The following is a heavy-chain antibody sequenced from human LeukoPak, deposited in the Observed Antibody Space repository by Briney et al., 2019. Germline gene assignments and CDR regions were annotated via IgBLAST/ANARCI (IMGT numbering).Heavy chain of an antibody. Sequence: PGGSLRLSCAASGFTFSNYAMSWVRQAPGKGLEWVAVISYDGSNKYYADSVKGRFTISRDNSKNTLYLQMNSLRAEDTAVYYCAKGVTRGDPLFGVWGQGTLVTVSS. CDR3: AKGVTRGDPLFGV. V-gene: IGHV3-30*18. CDR1: GFTFSNYA. D-gene: IGHD3-16*01. J-gene: IGHJ4*02. CDR2: ISYDGSNK.